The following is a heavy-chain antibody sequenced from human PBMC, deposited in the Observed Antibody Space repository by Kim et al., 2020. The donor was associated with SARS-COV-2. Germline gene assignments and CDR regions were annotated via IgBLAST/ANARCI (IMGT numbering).Heavy chain of an antibody. CDR2: MNPNSGNT. CDR3: ARGHLKNIVVVIAARPYYYYMDV. D-gene: IGHD2-21*01. V-gene: IGHV1-8*01. Sequence: ASVKVSCKASGYTFTSYDINWVRQATGQGLEWMGWMNPNSGNTGYAQKFQGRVTMTRNTSISTAYMELSSLRSEDTTVYYCARGHLKNIVVVIAARPYYYYMDVWGKGTTVTVSS. J-gene: IGHJ6*03. CDR1: GYTFTSYD.